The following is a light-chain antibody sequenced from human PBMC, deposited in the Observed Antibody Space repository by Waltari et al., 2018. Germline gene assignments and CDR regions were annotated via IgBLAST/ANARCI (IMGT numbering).Light chain of an antibody. CDR1: QSVPNTY. V-gene: IGKV3-20*01. CDR2: GAS. J-gene: IGKJ4*01. Sequence: EIVLTQSPGTLSLSPGERATLSCRASQSVPNTYLAWYQQKPGQAPRLLIYGASSRATGIPDRFSGSWSGTDFTLTISRLEPEDFAVYFCQHYGSPPLTFGGGAKVEI. CDR3: QHYGSPPLT.